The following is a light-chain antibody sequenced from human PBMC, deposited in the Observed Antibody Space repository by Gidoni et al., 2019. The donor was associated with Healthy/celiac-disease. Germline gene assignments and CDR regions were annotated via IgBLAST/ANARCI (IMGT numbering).Light chain of an antibody. V-gene: IGKV1-39*01. CDR2: AES. J-gene: IGKJ1*01. CDR1: QSISSY. Sequence: DIQMTQSPSSLSASVGDRVTITCRASQSISSYLNWYQQKPGKAPKLLIYAESSLQSGVPSRFSSSGSGTDFTLTISSLQPEDFATYYCQQSYSTPWTFGQGTKVEIK. CDR3: QQSYSTPWT.